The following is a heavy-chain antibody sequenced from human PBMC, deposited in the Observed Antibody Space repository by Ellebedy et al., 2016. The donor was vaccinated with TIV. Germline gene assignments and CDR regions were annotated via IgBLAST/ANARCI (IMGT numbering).Heavy chain of an antibody. D-gene: IGHD5-24*01. CDR1: GFTFSSYA. V-gene: IGHV3-23*01. CDR3: ARDAMADY. CDR2: ISNTGSRT. Sequence: PGGSLRLSCAASGFTFSSYAMSWVRQAPGKGLEWVSTISNTGSRTYYADSVEGRFIISRDHAKNSLYLQMNSLRAEDTAVYYCARDAMADYWGQGTLVVVSS. J-gene: IGHJ4*02.